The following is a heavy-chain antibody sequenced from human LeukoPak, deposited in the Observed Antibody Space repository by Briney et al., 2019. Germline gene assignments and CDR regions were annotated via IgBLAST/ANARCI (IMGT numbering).Heavy chain of an antibody. V-gene: IGHV5-10-1*01. J-gene: IGHJ6*02. Sequence: GETLKISCKGSGYSFINYWISWVRQMPGKGLEWMGRIDPSDSYINYSPSFQGHVTISADKSISTAYLQWSSLKASDTAMYYCARVRVTTSLYYYYGLDVWGQGTTVTVSS. D-gene: IGHD4-17*01. CDR1: GYSFINYW. CDR2: IDPSDSYI. CDR3: ARVRVTTSLYYYYGLDV.